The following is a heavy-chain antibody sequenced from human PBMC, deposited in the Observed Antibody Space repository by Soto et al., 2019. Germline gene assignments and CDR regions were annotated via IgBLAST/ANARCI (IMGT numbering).Heavy chain of an antibody. V-gene: IGHV3-21*01. J-gene: IGHJ6*02. CDR1: GFTFSSYS. CDR2: ISSSSYI. CDR3: ARAERMSAYYYYGMDV. D-gene: IGHD1-1*01. Sequence: LRLSCAASGFTFSSYSMNWVRQAPGKGLEWVSSISSSSYIYYADSVKGRFTISRDNAKNSLYLQMNSLRAEDTAVYYCARAERMSAYYYYGMDVWGQGTTVTVSS.